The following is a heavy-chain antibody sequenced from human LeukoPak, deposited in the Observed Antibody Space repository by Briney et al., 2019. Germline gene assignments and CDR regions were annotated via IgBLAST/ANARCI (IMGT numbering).Heavy chain of an antibody. CDR1: GGSFSGYY. J-gene: IGHJ6*03. CDR2: IYYSGLT. Sequence: SETLSLTCAVYGGSFSGYYWSWIRQPPGKGLEWIGSIYYSGLTNYSPSLKSRVTISLDTSKNQFSLKLSSVTAADTAVYYCARAGSSWYEGYYYMDVWGKGTTVTVSS. V-gene: IGHV4-34*01. D-gene: IGHD6-13*01. CDR3: ARAGSSWYEGYYYMDV.